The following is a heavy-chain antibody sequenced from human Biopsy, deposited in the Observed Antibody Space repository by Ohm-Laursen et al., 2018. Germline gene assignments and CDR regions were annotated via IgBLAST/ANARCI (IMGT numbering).Heavy chain of an antibody. CDR1: GYSFTSYY. Sequence: ASVKVSCKASGYSFTSYYMHWVRQAPGQGLGWMGMINPSGSTTSYPQIFQGRVTMTRDTSKSTVYMELSSLRSADTAVYFCARNTGWYGDLYYFDYWGQGTLVTVSS. J-gene: IGHJ4*02. CDR2: INPSGSTT. CDR3: ARNTGWYGDLYYFDY. V-gene: IGHV1-46*01. D-gene: IGHD6-19*01.